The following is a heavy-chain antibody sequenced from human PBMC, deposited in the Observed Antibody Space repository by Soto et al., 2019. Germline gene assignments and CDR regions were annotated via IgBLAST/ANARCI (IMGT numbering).Heavy chain of an antibody. CDR2: IYYTGST. CDR1: GGSISSYY. CDR3: ARDLWGYCGTDCYPLDV. J-gene: IGHJ6*02. V-gene: IGHV4-59*01. Sequence: TXXTLSLPCTVSGGSISSYYWSWTPQPPGKGLEWIGNIYYTGSTSYNPSLKSRVTISVDASKNQSSLKLNSVTAADTAVYYCARDLWGYCGTDCYPLDVWGQGTTVTVSS. D-gene: IGHD2-21*02.